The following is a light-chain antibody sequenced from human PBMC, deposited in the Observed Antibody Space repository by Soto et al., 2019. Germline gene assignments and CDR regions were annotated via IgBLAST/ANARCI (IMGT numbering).Light chain of an antibody. V-gene: IGKV1-39*01. CDR1: ESMSIY. J-gene: IGKJ4*01. CDR3: QQGYCTPLT. Sequence: IQMTQSPSSLSASVGDRVTITCRASESMSIYLNWYQQTRGKASKLLIYAASSFKSGVPARLSGSGSGADFTLTISSLQAEDFATYYCQQGYCTPLTFGGGTKVDIK. CDR2: AAS.